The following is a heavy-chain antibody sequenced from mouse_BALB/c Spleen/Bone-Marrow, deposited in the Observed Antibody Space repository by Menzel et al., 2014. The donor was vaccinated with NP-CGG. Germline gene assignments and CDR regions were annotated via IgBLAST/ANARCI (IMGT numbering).Heavy chain of an antibody. CDR1: GFTFTDYY. V-gene: IGHV7-3*02. J-gene: IGHJ1*01. D-gene: IGHD2-4*01. CDR2: IRNKAEGYTT. Sequence: EVKLVESGGGLVQPGGSLRLSCATSGFTFTDYYMSWVRQPPGKALEWLGFIRNKAEGYTTEYSASVKGRFTIPRDNSQSILYLQMNTLRAEDSATYYCARDINYDIYWYFDVWGAGTTVTVSS. CDR3: ARDINYDIYWYFDV.